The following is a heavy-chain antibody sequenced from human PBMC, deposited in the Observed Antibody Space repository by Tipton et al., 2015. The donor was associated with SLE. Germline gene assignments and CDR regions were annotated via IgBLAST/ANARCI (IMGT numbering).Heavy chain of an antibody. V-gene: IGHV4-39*07. D-gene: IGHD2-2*03. J-gene: IGHJ3*02. CDR1: GGSISSSSYF. CDR2: IYYSGST. Sequence: TLSLTCIVSGGSISSSSYFWGWIRQPPGKGLEWIGSIYYSGSTYYNPSLKSRITISVDTSKNQFSLKLSSVTAADTAVYYCARVAGWIEDAFDIWGQGTMVTVSS. CDR3: ARVAGWIEDAFDI.